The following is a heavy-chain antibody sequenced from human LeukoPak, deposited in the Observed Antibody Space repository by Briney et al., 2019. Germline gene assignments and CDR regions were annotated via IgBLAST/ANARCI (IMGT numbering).Heavy chain of an antibody. V-gene: IGHV4-61*02. J-gene: IGHJ6*03. CDR2: IHTSGST. CDR3: AREPRGYSGPLPYYYMDV. Sequence: PSETLSLTCTVSGGSISSGTYYWSWLRQPAGKGLEWIGRIHTSGSTNYNPSLKSRVTISVDTSKNQFSLKLSSVTAADTAVYYCAREPRGYSGPLPYYYMDVWGKGTTVTVSS. CDR1: GGSISSGTYY. D-gene: IGHD5-12*01.